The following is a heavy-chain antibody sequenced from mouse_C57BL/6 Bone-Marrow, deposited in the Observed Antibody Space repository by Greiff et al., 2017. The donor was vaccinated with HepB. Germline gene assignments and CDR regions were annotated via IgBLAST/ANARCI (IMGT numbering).Heavy chain of an antibody. CDR3: ARDRGLYYYAMDY. V-gene: IGHV1-82*01. Sequence: QVQLQQSGPELVKPGASVKISCKASGYAFSSSWMNWVKQRPGKGLEWIGRIYPGDGDTNYNGKFKGKATLTADKSSSTAYMQLISLTSEDSAVYFCARDRGLYYYAMDYWGQGTSVTVSS. CDR1: GYAFSSSW. J-gene: IGHJ4*01. CDR2: IYPGDGDT. D-gene: IGHD1-1*01.